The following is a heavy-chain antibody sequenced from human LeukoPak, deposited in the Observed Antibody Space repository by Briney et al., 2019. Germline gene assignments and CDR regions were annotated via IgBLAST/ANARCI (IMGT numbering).Heavy chain of an antibody. V-gene: IGHV1-8*01. J-gene: IGHJ6*03. Sequence: ASVKVSCKASGYTFTSYDINWVRQATGQGLEWMGWMNPNSGNTGYAQKFQGRVTMTKNTSITTAYMELRSLRSEDTAVYYCARALSWTSESYYYMDVWAKGPRSPSP. CDR3: ARALSWTSESYYYMDV. CDR1: GYTFTSYD. D-gene: IGHD3/OR15-3a*01. CDR2: MNPNSGNT.